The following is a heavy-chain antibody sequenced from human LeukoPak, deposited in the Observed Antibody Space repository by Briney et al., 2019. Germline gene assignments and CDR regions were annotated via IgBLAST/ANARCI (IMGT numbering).Heavy chain of an antibody. CDR2: ITSSSSYI. CDR3: AGENLAFCDGDCFSH. D-gene: IGHD2-21*02. J-gene: IGHJ1*01. V-gene: IGHV3-21*01. CDR1: GFTFNSYN. Sequence: GGSLRLSCTASGFTFNSYNMNWVRQAPGKGLEWVSSITSSSSYIYYADSVKGRFTISRDNAKNSLYLQMNSLRAEDTAVYYCAGENLAFCDGDCFSHWGQGTLVTVSS.